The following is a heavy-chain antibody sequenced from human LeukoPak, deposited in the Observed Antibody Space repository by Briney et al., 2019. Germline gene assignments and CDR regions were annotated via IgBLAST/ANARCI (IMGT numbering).Heavy chain of an antibody. Sequence: ASVKVSCKASGYTFTGYYMHWVRQAPGQGLEWMGWINPNSGGTNYAQKFQGRVTLTRNTSISTAHMELSRLRSDDTAVYYCARQYYDILTGYYSNWFDPWGQGTLVTVSS. CDR2: INPNSGGT. D-gene: IGHD3-9*01. V-gene: IGHV1-2*02. J-gene: IGHJ5*02. CDR3: ARQYYDILTGYYSNWFDP. CDR1: GYTFTGYY.